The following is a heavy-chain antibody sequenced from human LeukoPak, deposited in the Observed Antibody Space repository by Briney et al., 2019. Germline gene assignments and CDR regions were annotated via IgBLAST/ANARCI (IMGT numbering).Heavy chain of an antibody. J-gene: IGHJ4*02. CDR2: ISASGGST. CDR3: AKDQRWESPHYLDS. D-gene: IGHD1-26*01. V-gene: IGHV3-23*01. Sequence: QPSETLSLTCTVSGGYTSSSSYYWGWVRQVPGKGLEWVSGISASGGSTSYADSVRGGFTISRDNSKNTLYVQMNSLRDEDTAVYYCAKDQRWESPHYLDSWGQGTLVTVSS. CDR1: GGYTSSSSYY.